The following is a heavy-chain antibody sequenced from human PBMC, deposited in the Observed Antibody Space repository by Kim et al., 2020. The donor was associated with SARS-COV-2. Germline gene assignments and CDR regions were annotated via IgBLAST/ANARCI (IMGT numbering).Heavy chain of an antibody. V-gene: IGHV3-15*06. D-gene: IGHD2-15*01. CDR2: TT. Sequence: TTKIATTMERRFSISKDDSKNSLVLQMNSLKTEDTAVYYCTTDPHGQVCNYWGQGTLVTVSS. CDR3: TTDPHGQVCNY. J-gene: IGHJ4*02.